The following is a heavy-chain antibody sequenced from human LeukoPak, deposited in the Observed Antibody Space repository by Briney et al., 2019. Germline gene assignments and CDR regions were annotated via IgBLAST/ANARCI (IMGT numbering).Heavy chain of an antibody. J-gene: IGHJ4*02. V-gene: IGHV3-30*02. CDR3: ARVPDYYGSGGRDSY. CDR2: IRYDGSNK. CDR1: GFTFSSYG. D-gene: IGHD3-10*01. Sequence: PGGSLRLSCSASGFTFSSYGIHWVRQAPGKGLEWVAFIRYDGSNKYYADSVKGRFTISRDNSKNTLYLQMNSLRAEDTAVYFCARVPDYYGSGGRDSYWGQGTLVTVSS.